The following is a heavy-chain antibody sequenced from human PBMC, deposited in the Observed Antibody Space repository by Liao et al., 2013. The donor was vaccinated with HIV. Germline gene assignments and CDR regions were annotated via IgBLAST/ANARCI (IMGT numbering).Heavy chain of an antibody. CDR1: GGSLSSGGYY. J-gene: IGHJ5*02. CDR2: IYSSGST. CDR3: ARDVVNWFDP. D-gene: IGHD2-15*01. Sequence: QVQLHQSGPGLVKPSQTLSLTCTVSGGSLSSGGYYWSWIRQPAGKGLEWIGRIYSSGSTNYNPSLKSRVTISLDTSKHQFSLRLSSVTATDTAVYYCARDVVNWFDPWGQGTLVTVSS. V-gene: IGHV4-61*02.